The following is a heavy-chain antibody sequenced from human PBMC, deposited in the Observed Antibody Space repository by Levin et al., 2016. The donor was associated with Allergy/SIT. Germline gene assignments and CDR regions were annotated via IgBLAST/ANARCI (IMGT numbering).Heavy chain of an antibody. D-gene: IGHD1-14*01. J-gene: IGHJ4*02. CDR1: GFTFDDYA. V-gene: IGHV3-9*01. Sequence: SLKISCAASGFTFDDYAMHWVRQAPGKGLEWVSGISWNSGSIGYADSVKGRFTISRDNAKNSLYLQMNSLRAEDTAVYYCARDRFSDYWGQGTLVTVSS. CDR3: ARDRFSDY. CDR2: ISWNSGSI.